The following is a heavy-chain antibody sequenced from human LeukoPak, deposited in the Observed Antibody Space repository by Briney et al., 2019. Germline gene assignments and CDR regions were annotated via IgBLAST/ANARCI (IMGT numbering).Heavy chain of an antibody. CDR2: IFGSGGSA. D-gene: IGHD6-19*01. CDR1: GFTFGSYA. V-gene: IGHV3-23*01. Sequence: PGGSLELSCEASGFTFGSYAMYWVRQAPGKGLEWVAGIFGSGGSAHYADSVKGRFTISRDNSKNTVYLQINSLRAEDTAVYYCGKTTTGYSSGQKPAWPVDYWGQGTLVTVSS. J-gene: IGHJ4*02. CDR3: GKTTTGYSSGQKPAWPVDY.